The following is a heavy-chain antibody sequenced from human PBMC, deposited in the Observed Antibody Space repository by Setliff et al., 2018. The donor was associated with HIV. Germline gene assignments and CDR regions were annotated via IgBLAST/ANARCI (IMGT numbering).Heavy chain of an antibody. CDR1: GGSISSFSYY. CDR3: VRNYEWALGT. CDR2: IFHTGNT. V-gene: IGHV4-39*07. D-gene: IGHD3-3*01. J-gene: IGHJ5*02. Sequence: SETLSLTCTVSGGSISSFSYYWGWIRQPPGKGPEWIGSIFHTGNTYYNPSLKSRVTISVETSKNQVSLEMASMTAADTAVYFCVRNYEWALGTWGQGLLVTVSS.